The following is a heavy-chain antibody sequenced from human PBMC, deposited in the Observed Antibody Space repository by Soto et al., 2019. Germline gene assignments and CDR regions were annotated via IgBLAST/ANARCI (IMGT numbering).Heavy chain of an antibody. V-gene: IGHV3-30*18. CDR2: ISYDGSNK. CDR1: GFTFSSYG. Sequence: QVQLVESGGGVVQPGRSLRLSCAASGFTFSSYGMHWVRQAPGKGLEWVAVISYDGSNKYYADSVKGRFTISRDNSKNTLDLQMNSLRAEDTAVYYCAKLVTAGTQRPFDYWGKGTLVTVSS. J-gene: IGHJ4*02. CDR3: AKLVTAGTQRPFDY.